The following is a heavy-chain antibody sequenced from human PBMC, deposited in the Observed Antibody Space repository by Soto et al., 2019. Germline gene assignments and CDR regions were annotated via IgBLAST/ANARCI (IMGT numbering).Heavy chain of an antibody. CDR3: ATALWFSACHYCYCALDA. J-gene: IGHJ6*02. V-gene: IGHV1-18*01. CDR2: INSRNQST. CDR1: GYTFNDYG. Sequence: QLQLVQSGTEVRKPGASVKVTCKASGYTFNDYGVSWVRQAPGQGLEWLGWINSRNQSTEVAQRFTDNVITTTGPSTTTAYTELRRLTSDHTATYASATALWFSACHYCYCALDAWGQGTTVIVSS. D-gene: IGHD3-10*01.